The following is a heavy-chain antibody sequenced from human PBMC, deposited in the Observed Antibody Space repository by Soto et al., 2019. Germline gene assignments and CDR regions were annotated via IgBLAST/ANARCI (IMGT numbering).Heavy chain of an antibody. CDR2: ISYDGSNK. V-gene: IGHV3-30-3*01. CDR1: GFTFSSYA. CDR3: ARAPDGQSLAVDY. Sequence: ESVGGVVQPGRSLRLSCAASGFTFSSYAMHWVRQAPGKGLEWVAVISYDGSNKYYADSVKGRFTISRDNSKNTLYLQMNSLRAEDTAVYYCARAPDGQSLAVDYWGQGTLVTVSS. D-gene: IGHD1-26*01. J-gene: IGHJ4*02.